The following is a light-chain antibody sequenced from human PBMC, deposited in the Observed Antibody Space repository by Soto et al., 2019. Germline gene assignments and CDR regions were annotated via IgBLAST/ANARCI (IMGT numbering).Light chain of an antibody. J-gene: IGLJ2*01. V-gene: IGLV2-23*02. CDR1: NNDVGQFHH. Sequence: QSALTQPASVSGSPGQSITISCSGTNNDVGQFHHVSWYQHQPGKAPKLMISEVSERPPGVSNRFSGSESGDTASLTISGLQAEDEADYCCCSYTEGGTGIFGGGTKVTVL. CDR3: CSYTEGGTGI. CDR2: EVS.